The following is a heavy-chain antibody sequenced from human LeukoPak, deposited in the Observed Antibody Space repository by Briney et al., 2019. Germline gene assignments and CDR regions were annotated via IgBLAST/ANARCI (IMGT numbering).Heavy chain of an antibody. CDR3: ASRGTGYSSSWYPPYYYYGMDV. J-gene: IGHJ6*02. CDR1: GFTVSSNY. CDR2: IYSGGST. Sequence: GGSLRLSCAASGFTVSSNYMTWVREAPGTGLEWVSVIYSGGSTYYADSVKGRFTISRDNSKNALYLQMNSLRAEDTAVYYCASRGTGYSSSWYPPYYYYGMDVWGQGTTVTVSS. V-gene: IGHV3-53*01. D-gene: IGHD6-13*01.